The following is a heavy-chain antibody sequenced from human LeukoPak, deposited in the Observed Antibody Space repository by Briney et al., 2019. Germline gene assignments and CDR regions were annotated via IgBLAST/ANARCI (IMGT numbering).Heavy chain of an antibody. CDR1: GFTVHSNY. Sequence: PGGSLRLSCAAPGFTVHSNYMSWVRQAPGKGLEWVSVIDRSGVTHYADSVKGRFTISRDNSKNTLYLQMNSLRAEDTGVYYCAKDYRAHPLRPNWLDPWGQGTLVTVSS. CDR2: IDRSGVT. CDR3: AKDYRAHPLRPNWLDP. V-gene: IGHV3-53*01. J-gene: IGHJ5*02. D-gene: IGHD1-26*01.